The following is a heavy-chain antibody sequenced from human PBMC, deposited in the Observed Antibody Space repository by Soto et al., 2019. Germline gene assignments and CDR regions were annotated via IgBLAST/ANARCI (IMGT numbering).Heavy chain of an antibody. Sequence: PGGSLRLSCAASGFTFSTSWMHWVRQAPGKGLVWVSRIKSDGSYTTYADSVKGRFTISRDNAKNTLYLQMNSLRAEDTAVYYCARDVGRDGQIRGFDYWGQGTLVTVSS. D-gene: IGHD2-15*01. J-gene: IGHJ4*02. CDR1: GFTFSTSW. CDR2: IKSDGSYT. CDR3: ARDVGRDGQIRGFDY. V-gene: IGHV3-74*01.